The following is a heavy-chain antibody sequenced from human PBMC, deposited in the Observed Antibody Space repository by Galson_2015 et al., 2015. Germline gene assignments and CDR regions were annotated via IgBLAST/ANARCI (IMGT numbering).Heavy chain of an antibody. CDR2: MSHDGSNK. CDR3: ATVMVRGITPPFDY. D-gene: IGHD3-10*01. V-gene: IGHV3-30*03. J-gene: IGHJ4*02. CDR1: GFTFGTYG. Sequence: SLRLSCAASGFTFGTYGMHWVRQAPGKGLEWVAVMSHDGSNKYYTDSVKGRFTISRDNSKNTLYLQMNGLRAEDTAVYYCATVMVRGITPPFDYWAREPWSPSPQ.